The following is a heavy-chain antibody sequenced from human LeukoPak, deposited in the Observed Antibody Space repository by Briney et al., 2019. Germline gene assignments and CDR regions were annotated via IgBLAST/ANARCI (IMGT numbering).Heavy chain of an antibody. J-gene: IGHJ4*02. D-gene: IGHD5-12*01. V-gene: IGHV3-30*04. CDR2: ISYDGSNK. CDR1: GFTFSSYA. Sequence: PGGSLRLSCAASGFTFSSYAMHWVRQAPGKGLEWVAVISYDGSNKYYADSVKGRFTISRDNSKNTLYLQMNSLRAEDTAVYYCARGSGYGDSDYWGQGTLVTVSS. CDR3: ARGSGYGDSDY.